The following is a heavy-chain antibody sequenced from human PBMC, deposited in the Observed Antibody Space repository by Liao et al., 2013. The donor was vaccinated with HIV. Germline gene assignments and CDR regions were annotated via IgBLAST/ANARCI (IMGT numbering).Heavy chain of an antibody. J-gene: IGHJ3*02. CDR1: GVSLDGYY. Sequence: QVQLQQWGTGLLKPSETLSLTCGVSGVSLDGYYCSWIRQPPGKGLEWIGYIYYSGSTYYNPSLKSRVTMSVDTSKNQFSLKLSSVTAADTAVYYCASPSVRIATGHWAFDIWGQGTMVTVSS. CDR3: ASPSVRIATGHWAFDI. CDR2: IYYSGST. V-gene: IGHV4-30-4*08. D-gene: IGHD6-13*01.